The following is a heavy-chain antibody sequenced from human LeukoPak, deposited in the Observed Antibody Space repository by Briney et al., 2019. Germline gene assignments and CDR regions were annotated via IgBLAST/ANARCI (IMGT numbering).Heavy chain of an antibody. V-gene: IGHV4-4*02. J-gene: IGHJ6*03. CDR1: GGSISSSNW. CDR2: IYHSGST. Sequence: PSGTLSLTCAVSGGSISSSNWWSWVRQPPGKGLEWIGEIYHSGSTNYNPSLKSRVTISVDKSKNQFSLKLSSVTAADTAVYYCARVEGGYYYYMDVWGKGTTVTVSS. CDR3: ARVEGGYYYYMDV.